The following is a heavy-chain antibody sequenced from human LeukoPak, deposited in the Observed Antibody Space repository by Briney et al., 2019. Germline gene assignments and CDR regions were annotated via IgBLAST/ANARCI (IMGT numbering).Heavy chain of an antibody. D-gene: IGHD4-17*01. CDR3: ASGNYGRYNY. CDR2: IYHSGST. V-gene: IGHV4-38-2*02. Sequence: PSETLSLTCTVSGYSISSGYYWGWIRQPPGKGLEWIGSIYHSGSTYYNPSLKSRVTISVDTSKNQFSLKLSSVTAADTAVYYCASGNYGRYNYWGQGTLVTVSS. CDR1: GYSISSGYY. J-gene: IGHJ4*02.